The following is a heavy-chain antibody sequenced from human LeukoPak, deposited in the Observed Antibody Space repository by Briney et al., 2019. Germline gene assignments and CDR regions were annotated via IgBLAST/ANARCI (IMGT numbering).Heavy chain of an antibody. V-gene: IGHV3-7*01. CDR2: IKDDGSEK. D-gene: IGHD1-26*01. J-gene: IGHJ4*02. CDR3: VRDDSRYSRSPGY. CDR1: GFTFRSSW. Sequence: GGSLRLSCAASGFTFRSSWMSWVRQAPGMGLEWVANIKDDGSEKYYVDSVTGRFTISRDNAKNSLYLQMNSLRAEDTAMYYCVRDDSRYSRSPGYWGQGTLVTVSS.